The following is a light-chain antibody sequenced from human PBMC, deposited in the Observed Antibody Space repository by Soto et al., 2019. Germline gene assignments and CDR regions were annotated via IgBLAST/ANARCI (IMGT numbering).Light chain of an antibody. V-gene: IGKV3-20*01. CDR2: RAS. CDR3: QQYGTPPRT. Sequence: IVLTQSPGTLSFSXGERATCSCRARQSVRSRYVAWAQQKPGRXPSSPXPRASSRAHGSPDRFSGSGSVTDFTRTISRREPEDFAVYYGQQYGTPPRTFGQGTKVDIK. CDR1: QSVRSRY. J-gene: IGKJ1*01.